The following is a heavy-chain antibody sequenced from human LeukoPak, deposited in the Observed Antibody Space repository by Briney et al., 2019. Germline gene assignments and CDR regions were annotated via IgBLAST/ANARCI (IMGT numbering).Heavy chain of an antibody. J-gene: IGHJ4*02. D-gene: IGHD6-13*01. CDR3: ARQSIAAAGNDY. V-gene: IGHV1-2*02. CDR2: INPNSGGT. CDR1: GYTFTGYY. Sequence: ALVKVSCKASGYTFTGYYMHWVRQAPGQGLEWMGWINPNSGGTNYAQKIQGRVTMTRDTSISTAYMELSRLRSDDTAVYYCARQSIAAAGNDYWGQATLVTVSS.